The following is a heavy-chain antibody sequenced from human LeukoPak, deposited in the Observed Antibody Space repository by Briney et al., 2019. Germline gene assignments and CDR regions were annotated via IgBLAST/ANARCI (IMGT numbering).Heavy chain of an antibody. CDR3: ARPLFDWYYYDNSGYYYLDY. V-gene: IGHV1-2*02. Sequence: GASVKVSCKASGYTFTGYYMHWVRQAPGQGLEWMGWINPNSGGTNSAQKFQGRVTMTRDTSISTAYMELSRLTSDDTAVYYCARPLFDWYYYDNSGYYYLDYWGQGTLVTVSS. CDR1: GYTFTGYY. CDR2: INPNSGGT. J-gene: IGHJ4*02. D-gene: IGHD3-22*01.